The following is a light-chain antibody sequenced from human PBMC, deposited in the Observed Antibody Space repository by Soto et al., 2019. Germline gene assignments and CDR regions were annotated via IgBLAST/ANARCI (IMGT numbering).Light chain of an antibody. V-gene: IGLV2-18*02. CDR3: SSYTSSSTYV. CDR1: SSDVGHYNS. J-gene: IGLJ1*01. CDR2: EVS. Sequence: QSVLTQPPSVSGSPGQSVTISCTGTSSDVGHYNSVSWYQQPPGTAPKFIIYEVSNRPSGVPDRFSGSKSGNTASLTISGLQAEDEADYYCSSYTSSSTYVFGTGTKVTVL.